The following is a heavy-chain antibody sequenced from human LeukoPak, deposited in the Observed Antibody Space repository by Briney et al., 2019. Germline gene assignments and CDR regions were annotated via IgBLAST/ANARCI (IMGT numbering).Heavy chain of an antibody. CDR2: IIPIFGTA. CDR1: AGTFSSYA. CDR3: ASRIGDPDAFDI. D-gene: IGHD2/OR15-2a*01. V-gene: IGHV1-69*13. Sequence: SVKVSCKASAGTFSSYAISWVRQAPGQGLEWMGGIIPIFGTANYAQQVQGRVTITADESTSTAYMELSSLRSEDTAVYYCASRIGDPDAFDIWGQGTMVTVSS. J-gene: IGHJ3*02.